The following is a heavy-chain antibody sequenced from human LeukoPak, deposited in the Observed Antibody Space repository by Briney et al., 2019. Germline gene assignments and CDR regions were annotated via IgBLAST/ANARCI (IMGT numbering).Heavy chain of an antibody. CDR3: ARGRPYYDDSSGSYPFGY. CDR1: GYTFTSYD. Sequence: ASVKVSCKASGYTFTSYDINWVRQATGQGLEWMGWMNPNSGNTGYAQKFQGRVTMTRNTSISTAYMELSSLRSEDTAVYYCARGRPYYDDSSGSYPFGYWGQGTLVTVSS. V-gene: IGHV1-8*01. D-gene: IGHD3-22*01. J-gene: IGHJ4*02. CDR2: MNPNSGNT.